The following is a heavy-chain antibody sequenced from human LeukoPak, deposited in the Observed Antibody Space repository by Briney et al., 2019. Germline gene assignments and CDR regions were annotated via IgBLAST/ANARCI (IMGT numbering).Heavy chain of an antibody. CDR1: GGSISSSNW. Sequence: PSETLSLTCAVSGGSISSSNWWSWVRPPPGKGLEWIGVIYHSGSTNYNPSLKRRVTISGDKSKKQFYLKMSSVTAADTAVYYCARVRLADYYDSSGYSGGPYFDYWGQGTLVTVSS. J-gene: IGHJ4*02. D-gene: IGHD3-22*01. V-gene: IGHV4-4*02. CDR2: IYHSGST. CDR3: ARVRLADYYDSSGYSGGPYFDY.